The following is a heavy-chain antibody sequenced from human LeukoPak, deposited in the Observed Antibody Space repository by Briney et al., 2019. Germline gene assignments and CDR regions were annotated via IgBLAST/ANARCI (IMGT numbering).Heavy chain of an antibody. CDR3: AKLTRGGYEKFDF. V-gene: IGHV5-51*01. CDR1: GYSFNTYW. Sequence: GESLTISFKGSGYSFNTYWIAWVRPMPGKGLEWLGIIYPGDSETTYSPSFQGQVSISVDKSISTAFLHWSSLKASDTAMYYCAKLTRGGYEKFDFWGQGTQVTVSS. J-gene: IGHJ4*02. CDR2: IYPGDSET. D-gene: IGHD5-12*01.